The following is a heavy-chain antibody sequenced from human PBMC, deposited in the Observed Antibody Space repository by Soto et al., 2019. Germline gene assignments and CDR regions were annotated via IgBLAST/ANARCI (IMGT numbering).Heavy chain of an antibody. CDR3: ARDPYYDFWSGYFDYYYGMDV. CDR1: GYTFTSYG. J-gene: IGHJ6*02. D-gene: IGHD3-3*01. Sequence: ASVKVSCKASGYTFTSYGISWVRQAPGQGLEWMGWISAYNGNTNYAQKLQGRVTMTTDTSTSTAYTELRSLRSDDTAVYYCARDPYYDFWSGYFDYYYGMDVWGQGTTVTVSS. CDR2: ISAYNGNT. V-gene: IGHV1-18*04.